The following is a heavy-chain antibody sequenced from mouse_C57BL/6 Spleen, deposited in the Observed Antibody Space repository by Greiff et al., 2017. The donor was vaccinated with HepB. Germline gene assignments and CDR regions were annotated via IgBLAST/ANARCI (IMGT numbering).Heavy chain of an antibody. D-gene: IGHD1-2*01. CDR2: ISYSGSP. CDR3: ARTARIKY. J-gene: IGHJ2*01. CDR1: GYSITSGYG. Sequence: EVQLQQSGPGLVKPSQSLSLTCTVTGYSITSGYGWNWIRQFPGNKLEWMGYISYSGSPNYNPSLKSRISITRDTSKNQFFLQLNSVTTEDTATYYCARTARIKYWGQGTTLTVSS. V-gene: IGHV3-2*02.